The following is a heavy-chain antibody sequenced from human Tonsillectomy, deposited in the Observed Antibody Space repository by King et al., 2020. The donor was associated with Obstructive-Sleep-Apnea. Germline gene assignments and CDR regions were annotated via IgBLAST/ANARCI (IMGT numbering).Heavy chain of an antibody. J-gene: IGHJ3*02. CDR2: VYRSGSTT. CDR3: ATRAGYCSGGSCLAGAFDI. CDR1: DSSISSTYY. D-gene: IGHD2-15*01. V-gene: IGHV4-38-2*02. Sequence: VQLQESGPGLVKPSETLSLTCTVSDSSISSTYYWGWIRQAPDKGLEWIGSVYRSGSTTYYTTSLKTRLTISVDTSKNQFSLRLSSVTTADTAVYYCATRAGYCSGGSCLAGAFDIWGQGTMVTVSS.